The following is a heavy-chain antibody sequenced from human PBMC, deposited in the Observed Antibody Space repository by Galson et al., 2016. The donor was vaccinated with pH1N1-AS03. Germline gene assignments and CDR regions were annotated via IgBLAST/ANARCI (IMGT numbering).Heavy chain of an antibody. V-gene: IGHV3-64D*06. J-gene: IGHJ3*02. CDR1: GFTFRTFS. CDR2: ISDNGINT. Sequence: SLRLSCAASGFTFRTFSIYWVRQAPGKGLEYVSGISDNGINTYYADPVKARFTISRDKSKNTVYLQMSSLRTEDTADYYCIKEGNRLQSRRSDAFDIWGRGTMVTVSS. CDR3: IKEGNRLQSRRSDAFDI. D-gene: IGHD5-18*01.